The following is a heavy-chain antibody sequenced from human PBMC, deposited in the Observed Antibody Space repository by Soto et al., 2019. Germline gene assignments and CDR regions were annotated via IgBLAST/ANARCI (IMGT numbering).Heavy chain of an antibody. CDR1: GGSMNSGEDY. V-gene: IGHV4-31*03. D-gene: IGHD3-16*01. CDR2: IYYSGTT. CDR3: ARGVWVDSNFDS. J-gene: IGHJ4*02. Sequence: PSETLSLTCTVSGGSMNSGEDYWNWIRQNPRKGLEWIGYIYYSGTTYYNPSLKSRATISVDTSKNQVSLKLSSVTAADTAVYYCARGVWVDSNFDSWGKGTRVTVSS.